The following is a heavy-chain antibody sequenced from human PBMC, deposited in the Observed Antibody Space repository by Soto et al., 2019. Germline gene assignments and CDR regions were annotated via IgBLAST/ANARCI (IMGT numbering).Heavy chain of an antibody. CDR1: GGTFSRNA. V-gene: IGHV1-69*12. Sequence: QVQLVQSGAEVKKPGSSVKVSCKASGGTFSRNAINWVRQAPGQGLEWMGGIIPISGTANYAQKLQGRVTISADESTSTASMELSSLRSEDTAVYYWARDGDGYNFGDWGQGTLVTVSS. CDR2: IIPISGTA. J-gene: IGHJ4*02. D-gene: IGHD2-21*01. CDR3: ARDGDGYNFGD.